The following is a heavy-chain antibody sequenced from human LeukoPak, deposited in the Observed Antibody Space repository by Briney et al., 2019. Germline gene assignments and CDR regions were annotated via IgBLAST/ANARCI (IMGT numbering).Heavy chain of an antibody. CDR3: AKDNYPYGFFDF. CDR2: IKPGNGVT. Sequence: ASVKVSCKTSGYTFTAYDLHWVRQAPGQGPEWLGWIKPGNGVTRYAQKFQGRVTITSDTSITTAYMELCSLKSDDTGVYYCAKDNYPYGFFDFWGQGALVTVSS. D-gene: IGHD4-11*01. J-gene: IGHJ4*02. CDR1: GYTFTAYD. V-gene: IGHV1-2*02.